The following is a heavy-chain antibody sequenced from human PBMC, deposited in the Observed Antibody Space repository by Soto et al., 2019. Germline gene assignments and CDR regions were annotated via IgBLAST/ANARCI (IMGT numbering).Heavy chain of an antibody. CDR2: IASSGTPI. Sequence: EVQLVESGGGLVQPGGSLRLSCAASGFTFSTCSMNWVRQAPGKGLEWISYIASSGTPIYYEDSVKGRFTISRDNAKNSVYLQMNSLRDEDTAVYYCASSGTGSYTNWFDPWGQGTLVTVSS. V-gene: IGHV3-48*02. CDR1: GFTFSTCS. CDR3: ASSGTGSYTNWFDP. J-gene: IGHJ5*02. D-gene: IGHD3-10*01.